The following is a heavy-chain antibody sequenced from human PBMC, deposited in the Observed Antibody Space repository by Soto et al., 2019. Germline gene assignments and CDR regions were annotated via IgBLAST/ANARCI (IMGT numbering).Heavy chain of an antibody. CDR3: VRDLDGSGSYYTDY. V-gene: IGHV1-18*01. CDR2: ISRHDGNT. D-gene: IGHD3-10*01. Sequence: ASVKVSCKASGYVFISYGISWVRQAPGQGLEWMGWISRHDGNTHYAQKFQGRVTMTTDASTSTAYMELRSLRSDDTAVYYCVRDLDGSGSYYTDYWGQGTLVTVSS. CDR1: GYVFISYG. J-gene: IGHJ4*02.